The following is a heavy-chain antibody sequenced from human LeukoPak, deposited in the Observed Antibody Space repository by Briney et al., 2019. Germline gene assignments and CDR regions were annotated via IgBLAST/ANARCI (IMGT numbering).Heavy chain of an antibody. Sequence: GESLKISCKGSGYSFTTYWIGWVRQMPGQGLEWMGIIYPGDSDTRYSPSFQGQVTISADKSISTAYLQWSSLKASDTAMYYCARQPYYYDTSGLGSFDYWGQGTLVTVSS. J-gene: IGHJ4*02. D-gene: IGHD3-22*01. CDR1: GYSFTTYW. CDR2: IYPGDSDT. V-gene: IGHV5-51*01. CDR3: ARQPYYYDTSGLGSFDY.